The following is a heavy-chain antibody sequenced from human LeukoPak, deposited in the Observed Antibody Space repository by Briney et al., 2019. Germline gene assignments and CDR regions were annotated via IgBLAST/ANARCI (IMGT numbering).Heavy chain of an antibody. CDR1: GFTFSSYA. Sequence: PGGSLRLSCAASGFTFSSYAMSWVRQAPGKGLEWVSAISGSAISTYYADSVKGRFTISRDNSKNTLYLQMSSLRAEDTAVYYCAKDLVTSSPVGYYGMDVWGQGTTVTVSS. CDR2: ISGSAIST. CDR3: AKDLVTSSPVGYYGMDV. J-gene: IGHJ6*02. V-gene: IGHV3-23*01. D-gene: IGHD2-2*01.